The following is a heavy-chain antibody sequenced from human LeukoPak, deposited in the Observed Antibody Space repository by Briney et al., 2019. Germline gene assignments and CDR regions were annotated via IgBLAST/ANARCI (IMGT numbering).Heavy chain of an antibody. Sequence: SETLSLTCTVSGGSISSGGYYWSWIRQHPGKGLEWIGYIYYSGSTNYNPSLKSRVTISVDKSKNQFSLKLSSVTAADTAVYYCARAEITYNGFDPWGQGTLVTVSS. CDR1: GGSISSGGYY. J-gene: IGHJ5*02. V-gene: IGHV4-31*03. D-gene: IGHD3-10*01. CDR2: IYYSGST. CDR3: ARAEITYNGFDP.